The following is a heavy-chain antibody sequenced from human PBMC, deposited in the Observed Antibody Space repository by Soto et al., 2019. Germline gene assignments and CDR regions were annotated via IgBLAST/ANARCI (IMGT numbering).Heavy chain of an antibody. CDR1: GGSISSYY. CDR2: IYYSGST. Sequence: QVQLQESGPGLVKPSETLSLTCTVSGGSISSYYWSWIRQPPGKGLEWIGYIYYSGSTNYNPSLKCRVTISVDTSKNLFSLKLSSVTAADTAVYYCARVWGGAFDIWGQGTMVTVSS. J-gene: IGHJ3*02. CDR3: ARVWGGAFDI. V-gene: IGHV4-59*01. D-gene: IGHD3-10*01.